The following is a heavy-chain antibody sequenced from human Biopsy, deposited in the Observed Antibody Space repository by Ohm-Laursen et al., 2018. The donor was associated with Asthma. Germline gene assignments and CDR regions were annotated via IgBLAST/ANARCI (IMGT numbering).Heavy chain of an antibody. CDR1: GGTFRTYA. CDR2: IIPMYGVP. Sequence: SSVKVSCKVSGGTFRTYAFNWVRQAPGQGLEWMGGIIPMYGVPKVAQKFQGRVTITADESTSTACMEMSSLRSEDTAVYYCARVDAIMISGDFYFYSGFDLWGQGTTVRVSS. J-gene: IGHJ6*02. CDR3: ARVDAIMISGDFYFYSGFDL. D-gene: IGHD3-16*01. V-gene: IGHV1-69*01.